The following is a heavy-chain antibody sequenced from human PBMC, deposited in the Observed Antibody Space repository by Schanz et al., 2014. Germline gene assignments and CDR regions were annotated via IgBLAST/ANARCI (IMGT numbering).Heavy chain of an antibody. V-gene: IGHV3-48*01. J-gene: IGHJ4*02. CDR2: ITYNGGTI. D-gene: IGHD1-1*01. CDR1: GFTFSGFW. Sequence: EVQLAESGGGLVQPGGSLRLSCAASGFTFSGFWMTWVRQTPGKGLEWISYITYNGGTIYYADSVKGRFTISRDNAKNSLYLEMNSLRAEDTALYYCARDRRNADLDYWGQGTLVTVSS. CDR3: ARDRRNADLDY.